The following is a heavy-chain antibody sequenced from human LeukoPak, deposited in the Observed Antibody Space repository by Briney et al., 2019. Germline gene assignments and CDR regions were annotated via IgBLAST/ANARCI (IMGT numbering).Heavy chain of an antibody. CDR3: TTEEMTTVTPELDY. CDR1: GFSFSSNA. V-gene: IGHV3-15*01. D-gene: IGHD4-17*01. CDR2: IKSKTDGGTT. Sequence: GGSLRLSCAASGFSFSSNAMSWVRQAPGKGLEWVGRIKSKTDGGTTDYAAPVKGRFTISRDDSKNTLYLQMNSLKTEDTAVYYCTTEEMTTVTPELDYWGQGTLVTVSS. J-gene: IGHJ4*02.